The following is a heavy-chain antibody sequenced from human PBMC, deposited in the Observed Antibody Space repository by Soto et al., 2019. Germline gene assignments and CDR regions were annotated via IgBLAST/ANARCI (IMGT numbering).Heavy chain of an antibody. J-gene: IGHJ6*02. CDR3: AKDGGGYNYGYVMLDKYYYGMDV. D-gene: IGHD5-18*01. CDR1: GFIFSDHY. Sequence: VQVVESGGGLVQPGGALRLSCTGSGFIFSDHYIDWARQAPGKGLEWVAVISYDGTNKYYADSVRGRFTISRDNSKNTLFLQMNSMRAEDTAVYYCAKDGGGYNYGYVMLDKYYYGMDVWGQGTTVTVSS. CDR2: ISYDGTNK. V-gene: IGHV3-30*18.